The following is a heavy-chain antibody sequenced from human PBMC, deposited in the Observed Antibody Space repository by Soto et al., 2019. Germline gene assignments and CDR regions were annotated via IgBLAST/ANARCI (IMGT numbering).Heavy chain of an antibody. CDR1: GFTFSDYG. CDR2: MSYAGTYK. V-gene: IGHV3-30*03. CDR3: ARVGDILTGGRPYYYGMDV. Sequence: PGGSLRLSCAVSGFTFSDYGMHWVRQAPGKGLEWVAVMSYAGTYKYYADSVKGRFTISRDLSGNTLFLQMNSLRAEDTAVYYCARVGDILTGGRPYYYGMDVWGQGTTVTVSS. D-gene: IGHD3-9*01. J-gene: IGHJ6*02.